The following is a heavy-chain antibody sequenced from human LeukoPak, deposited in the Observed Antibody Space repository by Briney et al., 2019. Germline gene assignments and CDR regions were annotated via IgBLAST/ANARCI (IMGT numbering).Heavy chain of an antibody. Sequence: GSLRLSCAASGFTFSSYSMNWVRQAPGKGLEWVSYISSSSSTIYYADSVKGRFTISRDNSKNTLYLQMNSLRAEDTAVYYCAKDRDGLDYWGQGTLVTVSS. D-gene: IGHD5-24*01. CDR1: GFTFSSYS. J-gene: IGHJ4*02. CDR3: AKDRDGLDY. V-gene: IGHV3-48*01. CDR2: ISSSSSTI.